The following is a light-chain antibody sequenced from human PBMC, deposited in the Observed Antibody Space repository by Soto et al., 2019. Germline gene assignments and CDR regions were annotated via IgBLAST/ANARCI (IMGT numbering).Light chain of an antibody. V-gene: IGKV3-15*01. CDR3: QQYMNWPPWT. CDR2: GAS. CDR1: LSASTN. Sequence: ETVMTQSPATLSVSPGETATLSCRASLSASTNLAWYQHKPGQAPSLLIYGASIRASGIPARFRGSGAGTQFTLTISSLQSEDVAVYYCQQYMNWPPWTFGQGTKVEIK. J-gene: IGKJ1*01.